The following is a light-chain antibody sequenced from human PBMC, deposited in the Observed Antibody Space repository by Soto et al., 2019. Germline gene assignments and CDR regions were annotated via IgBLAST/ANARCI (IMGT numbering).Light chain of an antibody. J-gene: IGKJ5*01. CDR3: QQANSFPIT. CDR1: QSISSY. V-gene: IGKV1-39*01. CDR2: SAS. Sequence: DIQMTQSPSSLSASVGDRVTITCRASQSISSYLNWYQQKPGRAPKLLIHSASALPSGVPSRFSGSGSGTDFTLTISSLQPEEFATYYCQQANSFPITVGQGTRLEIK.